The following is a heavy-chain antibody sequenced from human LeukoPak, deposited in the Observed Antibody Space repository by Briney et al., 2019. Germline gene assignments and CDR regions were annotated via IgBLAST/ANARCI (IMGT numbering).Heavy chain of an antibody. D-gene: IGHD1-7*01. CDR1: GFTFSTST. Sequence: PGGSLRLSCAASGFTFSTSTMNWVRQAPGRGLEWFSSIGASGSDMYYAASVKGRFTISRDNAKNSLFLQLNSLRAEDTAVYYCAKGRQLLDPWGQGTLVTVSS. J-gene: IGHJ5*02. CDR3: AKGRQLLDP. CDR2: IGASGSDM. V-gene: IGHV3-21*04.